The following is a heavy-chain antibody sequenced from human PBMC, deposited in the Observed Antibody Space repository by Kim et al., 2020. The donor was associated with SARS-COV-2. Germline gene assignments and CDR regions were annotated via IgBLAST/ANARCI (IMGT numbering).Heavy chain of an antibody. Sequence: SVKVSCKASGFTFTSSAVQWVRQARGQRLEWIGWIVVGSGNTNYAQKFQERVTITRDMSTSTAYMELSSLRSEDTAVYYCAADLEANGWFDPWGQGTLVTVSS. V-gene: IGHV1-58*01. J-gene: IGHJ5*02. CDR1: GFTFTSSA. CDR2: IVVGSGNT. CDR3: AADLEANGWFDP.